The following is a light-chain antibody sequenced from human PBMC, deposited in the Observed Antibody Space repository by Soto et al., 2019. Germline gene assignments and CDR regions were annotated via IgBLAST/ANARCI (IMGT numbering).Light chain of an antibody. CDR2: DAS. Sequence: EIVMTQSPFTLSVSPGERATLSCRASQSVSYDLAWYQQRPGQAPRVLIYDASTRATGIPARFSGSGSGTEFTLTISSLQSEDAAVYYCQQYNNWPPITFGQGTRLEIK. V-gene: IGKV3-15*01. J-gene: IGKJ5*01. CDR3: QQYNNWPPIT. CDR1: QSVSYD.